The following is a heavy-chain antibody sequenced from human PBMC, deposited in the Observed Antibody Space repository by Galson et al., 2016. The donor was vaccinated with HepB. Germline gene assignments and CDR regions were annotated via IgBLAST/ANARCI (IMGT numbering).Heavy chain of an antibody. Sequence: SLRLSCADSESTFGNHRVYWVRQAPGKGLVWVSKINRDGSGTAYADPVKGRFTISRDNAKNTLYLQMNSLRDEDTALYYCARGGTPSGLDIWGQGTMVTVSS. CDR2: INRDGSGT. CDR1: ESTFGNHR. D-gene: IGHD3-16*01. J-gene: IGHJ3*02. V-gene: IGHV3-74*03. CDR3: ARGGTPSGLDI.